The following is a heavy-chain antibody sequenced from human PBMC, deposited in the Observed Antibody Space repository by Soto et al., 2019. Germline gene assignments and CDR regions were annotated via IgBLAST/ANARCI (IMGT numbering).Heavy chain of an antibody. D-gene: IGHD6-6*01. CDR2: IWYDGSNE. CDR3: AKEAIYSASSRGWRDA. CDR1: GFSFNDFA. J-gene: IGHJ5*02. V-gene: IGHV3-33*06. Sequence: QVHLMESGGGVVQPGRSLRLSCATSGFSFNDFAMHWVRQAPGKGLEWVALIWYDGSNERYSDSVRGRFTISRDNSKDTLYLQMNSLRVEDTAVYFCAKEAIYSASSRGWRDAWGQGTLVTVSS.